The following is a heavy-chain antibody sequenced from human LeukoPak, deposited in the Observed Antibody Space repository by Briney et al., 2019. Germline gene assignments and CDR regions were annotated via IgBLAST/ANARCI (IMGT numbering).Heavy chain of an antibody. CDR3: ARRWWFGMIDY. CDR2: ISAYNGNT. D-gene: IGHD3-10*01. V-gene: IGHV1-18*04. Sequence: ASVKVSCRASGYTFTGYYMHWVRQAPGQGLEWMGWISAYNGNTNYAQKLQGRVTMTTDTSTSTAYMELRSLRSDDTAVYYCARRWWFGMIDYWGQGTLVTVSS. J-gene: IGHJ4*02. CDR1: GYTFTGYY.